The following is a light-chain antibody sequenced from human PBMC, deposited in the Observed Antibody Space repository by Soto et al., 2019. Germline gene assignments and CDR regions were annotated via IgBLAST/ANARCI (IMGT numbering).Light chain of an antibody. J-gene: IGKJ4*01. CDR1: QSVDNY. CDR3: LQRRNWPPLT. V-gene: IGKV3-11*01. Sequence: EIVLPQSPATLSLSPGERATLSCRASQSVDNYLDWYQQKPGQAPRLLIYGASSRATGIPARFSGSGSGTDFTLTINSLEPEDFAVYYCLQRRNWPPLTFGGGTKVDIK. CDR2: GAS.